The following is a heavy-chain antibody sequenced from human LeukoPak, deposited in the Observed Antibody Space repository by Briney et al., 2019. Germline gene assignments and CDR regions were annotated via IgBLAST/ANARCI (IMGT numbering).Heavy chain of an antibody. CDR2: ISSDGSST. CDR1: RFTFSGYW. V-gene: IGHV3-74*01. CDR3: ARGGSYTAGAFDI. Sequence: PGGSLRLSCAASRFTFSGYWMHWVRQVPGKGLVRVSRISSDGSSTSYAGSVRGRFTISRDNAKNTLYLQMNSLRAEDTAVYYCARGGSYTAGAFDIWGQGTLVTVSS. J-gene: IGHJ3*02. D-gene: IGHD1-26*01.